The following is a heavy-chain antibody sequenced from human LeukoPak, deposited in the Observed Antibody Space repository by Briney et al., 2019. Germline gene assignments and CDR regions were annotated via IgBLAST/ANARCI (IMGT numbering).Heavy chain of an antibody. J-gene: IGHJ4*02. CDR2: ISSSGSHI. CDR1: GFTFSSYG. CDR3: AINHRDGYSELGY. D-gene: IGHD5-24*01. V-gene: IGHV3-21*01. Sequence: GGSLRLSCAASGFTFSSYGMHWVRQAPGKGLEWVSSISSSGSHIYYADSVKGRFTISRDNAKNSLYLQMNSLRAEDTAVYYCAINHRDGYSELGYWGQGTLVTVSS.